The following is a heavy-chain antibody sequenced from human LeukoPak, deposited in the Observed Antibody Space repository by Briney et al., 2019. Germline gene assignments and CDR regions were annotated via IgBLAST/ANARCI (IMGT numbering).Heavy chain of an antibody. D-gene: IGHD2-15*01. Sequence: GGSLRLSCAASGFSFSSYAMSWVRQAPGKGLEWVSSASGSGGTTDYADSVEGRFIISRDNPKNTLYLQMNSLRGEDTAMYYCTKGQSGTSFDPWGQGTLVTVSS. V-gene: IGHV3-23*01. CDR2: ASGSGGTT. J-gene: IGHJ5*02. CDR1: GFSFSSYA. CDR3: TKGQSGTSFDP.